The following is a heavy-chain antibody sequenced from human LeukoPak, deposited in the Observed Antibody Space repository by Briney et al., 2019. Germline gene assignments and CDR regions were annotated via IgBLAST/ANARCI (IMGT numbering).Heavy chain of an antibody. V-gene: IGHV3-7*01. D-gene: IGHD2-2*01. CDR1: GFTFSSYW. Sequence: GGSLRLSCAASGFTFSSYWMSWVRQAPGKGLEWVANIKQDGSEKYYVDSVKGRFTISRDNAKNSLYLQMNSLRAEDTAVYYCAKAGYCRSTTCPDYYYMDVWGKGTTVTVSS. CDR3: AKAGYCRSTTCPDYYYMDV. CDR2: IKQDGSEK. J-gene: IGHJ6*03.